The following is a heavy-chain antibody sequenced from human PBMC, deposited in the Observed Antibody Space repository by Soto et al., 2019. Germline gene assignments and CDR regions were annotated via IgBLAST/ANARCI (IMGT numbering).Heavy chain of an antibody. V-gene: IGHV4-30-4*08. Sequence: QVQLQESGPGLVKSSQTLSLTCTVSGDSISSGHYYWNWIRQPPGKGLEWIGYIYYTGSTYYNPSLRSRLTISVDTSKSQFSLKLTSVTAADTAVYYCVREGRLERYDHVWGNHNNLFDPWGQGTLVTVSS. D-gene: IGHD3-16*01. CDR3: VREGRLERYDHVWGNHNNLFDP. CDR2: IYYTGST. J-gene: IGHJ5*02. CDR1: GDSISSGHYY.